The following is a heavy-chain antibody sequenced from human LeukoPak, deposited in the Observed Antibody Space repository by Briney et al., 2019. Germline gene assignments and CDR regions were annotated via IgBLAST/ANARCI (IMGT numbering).Heavy chain of an antibody. D-gene: IGHD6-13*01. CDR3: ARHGGHSSSWYL. CDR1: GGSISSYY. V-gene: IGHV4-59*08. J-gene: IGHJ4*02. Sequence: SETLSLTCTVSGGSISSYYWSWIRQPPGKGLEWIGYIYYSGSTNYNPSLKSRVTISVDTSKNQFSLKLSSVTAADTAVYYCARHGGHSSSWYLWGQGTLVTVSS. CDR2: IYYSGST.